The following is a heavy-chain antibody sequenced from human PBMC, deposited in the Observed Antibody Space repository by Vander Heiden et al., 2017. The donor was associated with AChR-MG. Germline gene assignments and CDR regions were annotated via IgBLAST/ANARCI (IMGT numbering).Heavy chain of an antibody. CDR3: ARVYIKKRGSGWYGGYYYYGMDV. CDR1: GGSFSGYY. D-gene: IGHD6-19*01. Sequence: QVQLQQRGAGLLKPSETLSLTCAVYGGSFSGYYWSWIRQPPGKGLEWIGEINHSGSTNYNPSLKSRVTISVDTSKNQFSLKLSSVTAADTAVYYCARVYIKKRGSGWYGGYYYYGMDVWGQGTTVTVSS. V-gene: IGHV4-34*01. CDR2: INHSGST. J-gene: IGHJ6*02.